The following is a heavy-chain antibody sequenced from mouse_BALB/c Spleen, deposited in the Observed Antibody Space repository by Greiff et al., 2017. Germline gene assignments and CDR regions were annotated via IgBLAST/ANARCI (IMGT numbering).Heavy chain of an antibody. Sequence: EVQGVESGGGLVKPGGSLKLSCAASGFTFSDYYMYWVRQTPEKRLEWVATISDGGSYTYYPDSVKGRFTISRDNAKNNLYLQMSSLKSEDTAMYYCASSFITSPYAMDYWGQGTSVTVSS. D-gene: IGHD1-1*01. J-gene: IGHJ4*01. CDR2: ISDGGSYT. V-gene: IGHV5-4*02. CDR3: ASSFITSPYAMDY. CDR1: GFTFSDYY.